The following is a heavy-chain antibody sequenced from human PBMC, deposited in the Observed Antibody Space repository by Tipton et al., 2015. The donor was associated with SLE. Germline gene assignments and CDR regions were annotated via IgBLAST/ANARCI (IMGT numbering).Heavy chain of an antibody. CDR3: ARDLNDYGDYGVDY. J-gene: IGHJ4*02. Sequence: LRLSCTVSGGSISSGSYYWSWIRQPPGKGLEWIGEINHSGSTNYNPSLKSRVTISVDTSKNQFSLKLSSVTAADTAVYYCARDLNDYGDYGVDYWGQGTLVTVSS. CDR2: INHSGST. D-gene: IGHD4-17*01. CDR1: GGSISSGSYY. V-gene: IGHV4-39*07.